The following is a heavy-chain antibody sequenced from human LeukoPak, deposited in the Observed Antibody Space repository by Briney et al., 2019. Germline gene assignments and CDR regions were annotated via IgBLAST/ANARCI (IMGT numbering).Heavy chain of an antibody. Sequence: PSETLSLTCTVSGGSISSYYWSWLRQPPGKGLEWIGYIYYSGSTNYNPSLKSRVTISVDTSKNQFSLKLSSVTAADTAVYYCASSKRFQPLLRFDYWGQGTLVTVSS. J-gene: IGHJ4*02. CDR1: GGSISSYY. CDR2: IYYSGST. V-gene: IGHV4-59*08. CDR3: ASSKRFQPLLRFDY. D-gene: IGHD2-21*02.